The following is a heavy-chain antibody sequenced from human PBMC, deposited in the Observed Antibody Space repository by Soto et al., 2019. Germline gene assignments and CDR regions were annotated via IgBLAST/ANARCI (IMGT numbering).Heavy chain of an antibody. J-gene: IGHJ4*02. V-gene: IGHV4-31*03. Sequence: QVQLQESGPGLVKPSQTLSLTCTVSGGSISSGGYYWSWIRQHPGKGLEWIGYIYYSGSTYYNPPLRSRVTISVDTSKTQFSLKLSSVTAADTAVYYWARAPLDDSSGYYLDYWGQGTLVTVSS. D-gene: IGHD3-22*01. CDR1: GGSISSGGYY. CDR2: IYYSGST. CDR3: ARAPLDDSSGYYLDY.